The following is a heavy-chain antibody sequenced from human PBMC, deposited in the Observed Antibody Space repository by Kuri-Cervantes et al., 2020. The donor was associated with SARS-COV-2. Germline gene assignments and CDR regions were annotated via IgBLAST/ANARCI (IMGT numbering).Heavy chain of an antibody. D-gene: IGHD3-9*01. CDR3: ARMERLRHFVDY. J-gene: IGHJ4*02. CDR1: GYSISSGYY. V-gene: IGHV4-38-2*02. Sequence: SETLSLTCTVSGYSISSGYYWGWIRQPPGKGLEWIGYIYYSGSTNYNPSLKSRVTISVDTSKNQFSLKLSSVTAADTAVYYCARMERLRHFVDYWGQGTLVTVSS. CDR2: IYYSGST.